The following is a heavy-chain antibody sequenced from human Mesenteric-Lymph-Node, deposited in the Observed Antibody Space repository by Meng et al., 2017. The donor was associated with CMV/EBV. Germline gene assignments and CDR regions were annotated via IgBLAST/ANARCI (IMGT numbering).Heavy chain of an antibody. Sequence: GGSLRLSCAASGFNFDAYGMNWVRQAPGKGLEWVAFIRYDGSKEYYADSVKGRFTISRYNYKNTLELQMNSLRAEDTAVYYCARFSGGMDVWGQGTTVTVSS. CDR1: GFNFDAYG. V-gene: IGHV3-30*02. J-gene: IGHJ6*02. CDR2: IRYDGSKE. CDR3: ARFSGGMDV.